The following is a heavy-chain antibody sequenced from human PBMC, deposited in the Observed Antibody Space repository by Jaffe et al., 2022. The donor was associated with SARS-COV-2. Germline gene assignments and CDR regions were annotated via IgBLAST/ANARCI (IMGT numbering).Heavy chain of an antibody. V-gene: IGHV3-30*18. CDR1: GFTFSSYG. CDR2: ISYDGSNK. CDR3: AKVTGGGRTSFWSGTDY. D-gene: IGHD3-3*01. Sequence: QVQLVESGGGVVQPGRSLRLSCAASGFTFSSYGMHWVRQAPGKGLEWVAVISYDGSNKYYADSVKGRFTISRDNSKNTLYLQMNSLRAEDTAVYYCAKVTGGGRTSFWSGTDYWGQGTLVTVSS. J-gene: IGHJ4*02.